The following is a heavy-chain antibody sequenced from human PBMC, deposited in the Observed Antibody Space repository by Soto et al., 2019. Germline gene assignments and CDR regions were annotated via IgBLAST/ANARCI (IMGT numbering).Heavy chain of an antibody. Sequence: SETLSLTCTVSGGSISSGGYYWSWIRQHPGKGLEWIGYIYYSGSTYYNPSLKSRVTISVDTSKNQFSLKLSSVTAADTAVYYCARVHIVVVTARPNWFDPCGQGTLVTVSS. CDR1: GGSISSGGYY. CDR2: IYYSGST. V-gene: IGHV4-31*03. J-gene: IGHJ5*02. D-gene: IGHD2-21*02. CDR3: ARVHIVVVTARPNWFDP.